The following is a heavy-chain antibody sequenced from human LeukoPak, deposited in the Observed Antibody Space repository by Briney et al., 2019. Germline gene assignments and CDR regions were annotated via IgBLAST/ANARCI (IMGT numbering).Heavy chain of an antibody. V-gene: IGHV4-59*08. D-gene: IGHD5-24*01. CDR3: ARHTAEKYNWFDR. CDR1: GGSISNYY. CDR2: IYYSGST. J-gene: IGHJ5*02. Sequence: SETLSHTCTVSGGSISNYYWSWIRQPPGKGLEWIGYIYYSGSTNYNPSLKSRVTISVDTSKNQFSLKLSSVTAADTAVYYCARHTAEKYNWFDRWGQGTLVTVSS.